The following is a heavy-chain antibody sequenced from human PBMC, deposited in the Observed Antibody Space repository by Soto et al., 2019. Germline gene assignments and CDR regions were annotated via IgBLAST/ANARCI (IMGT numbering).Heavy chain of an antibody. D-gene: IGHD5-12*01. Sequence: PSETLSLTCSVSGGSISSPTYYWGWVRRAPGGGPEWIGNIFYNGRTDYNPSLQSRVTISVDTSKNQFSLRLASVTAADTAVYYCARVRYSSGLYSYCIDVWGKGTTVTVSS. CDR3: ARVRYSSGLYSYCIDV. V-gene: IGHV4-39*02. J-gene: IGHJ6*03. CDR2: IFYNGRT. CDR1: GGSISSPTYY.